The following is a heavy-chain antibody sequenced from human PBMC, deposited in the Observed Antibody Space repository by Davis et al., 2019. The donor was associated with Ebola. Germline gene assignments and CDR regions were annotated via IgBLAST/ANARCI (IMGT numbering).Heavy chain of an antibody. Sequence: GGSLRLSCAASGFTFSSYGMHWVRQAPGKGLERVAVIWYDGSNKYYADSVKGRFTISRDNSKNTLYLQMNSLRAEDTAVYYCARDLVTMVQGVMDNVGYYYGMDVWGQGTTVTVSS. D-gene: IGHD3-10*01. CDR2: IWYDGSNK. CDR1: GFTFSSYG. CDR3: ARDLVTMVQGVMDNVGYYYGMDV. V-gene: IGHV3-33*01. J-gene: IGHJ6*02.